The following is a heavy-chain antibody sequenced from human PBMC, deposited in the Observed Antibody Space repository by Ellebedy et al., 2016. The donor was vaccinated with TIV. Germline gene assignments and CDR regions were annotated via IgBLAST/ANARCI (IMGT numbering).Heavy chain of an antibody. D-gene: IGHD1-14*01. V-gene: IGHV1-46*01. Sequence: AASVKVSCKASGYIFTSYYIHWVRQAPGQGLEWMGIINPSGGTTTYAQNFQGRVTMTRDTSTRTFYMDLSSLRSEGTAVYYCARDGPKEPIDYWGQGTLVTVSS. CDR2: INPSGGTT. J-gene: IGHJ4*02. CDR1: GYIFTSYY. CDR3: ARDGPKEPIDY.